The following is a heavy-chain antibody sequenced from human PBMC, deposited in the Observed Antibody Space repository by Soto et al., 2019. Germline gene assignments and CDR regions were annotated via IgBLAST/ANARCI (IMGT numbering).Heavy chain of an antibody. D-gene: IGHD2-2*01. J-gene: IGHJ6*02. Sequence: QVQLVQSGAEVKKPGSSVKVSCEAAGGTFSSYAISWVRQAPGQGLAWMGGIIPISGTANYAQKFQGRVTITADESTSTAYMELSSLRSEDTAVYYCARSQGSSTSLEIYYYYYYGMDVWGQGTTVTVSS. CDR3: ARSQGSSTSLEIYYYYYYGMDV. CDR1: GGTFSSYA. CDR2: IIPISGTA. V-gene: IGHV1-69*01.